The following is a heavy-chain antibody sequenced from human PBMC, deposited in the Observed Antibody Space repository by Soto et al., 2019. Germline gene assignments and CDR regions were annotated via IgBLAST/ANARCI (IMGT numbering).Heavy chain of an antibody. Sequence: GGSLRLSCAASGFTFSSYAMSWVRQAPGKGLEWVSAISGSGGGTFYADSVRGRFTISRVNYKNTLFLQMNSLRAEDTAVYYCAKIRHSSGWYATDAFDLWGQGTMVTVSS. V-gene: IGHV3-23*01. J-gene: IGHJ3*01. D-gene: IGHD6-19*01. CDR3: AKIRHSSGWYATDAFDL. CDR1: GFTFSSYA. CDR2: ISGSGGGT.